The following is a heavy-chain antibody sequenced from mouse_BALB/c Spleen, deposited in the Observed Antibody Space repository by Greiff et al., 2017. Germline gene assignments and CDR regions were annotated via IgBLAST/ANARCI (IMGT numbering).Heavy chain of an antibody. J-gene: IGHJ1*01. CDR3: ARGGNNWYFDV. Sequence: VHLQQPGAALVRPGASVKLSCKASGYPFSCYWMTWVKQSPEQGLEWIGRIDPYDSETHYNPKLTNKAILTVDKSSSTAYMQRSSLTSEDSAVFYCARGGNNWYFDVWGAGATVTVTS. V-gene: IGHV1-74*01. CDR2: IDPYDSET. D-gene: IGHD2-1*01. CDR1: GYPFSCYW.